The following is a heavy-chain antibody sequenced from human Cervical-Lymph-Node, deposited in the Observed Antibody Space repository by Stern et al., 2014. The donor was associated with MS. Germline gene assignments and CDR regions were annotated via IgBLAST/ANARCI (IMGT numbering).Heavy chain of an antibody. J-gene: IGHJ4*02. D-gene: IGHD5-24*01. Sequence: QVQLQESGPGLVKPSETLSLTCTVSGGSISSNYWSWIRQPPGKGLEWIGFLYYSGYTNYHPSLTSRVTTSVDPSKNQFSPSLTSVTAADTAVYYCARHGPPRRRDDSNHPNFDYWGPGTLVAVSS. CDR3: ARHGPPRRRDDSNHPNFDY. CDR1: GGSISSNY. CDR2: LYYSGYT. V-gene: IGHV4-59*08.